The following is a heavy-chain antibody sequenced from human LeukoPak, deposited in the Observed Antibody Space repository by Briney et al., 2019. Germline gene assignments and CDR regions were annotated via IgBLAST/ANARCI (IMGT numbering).Heavy chain of an antibody. CDR3: ARERGYSYQGYAFDI. J-gene: IGHJ3*02. Sequence: ASVKVSCKASGYTFTRYDINWVRQATGQGLEWMGWMNPNSGNTGYAQKFQGRVTMTRNTSISTAYMELSSLRSEDTAVYYCARERGYSYQGYAFDIWGQGTMVTVSS. CDR2: MNPNSGNT. CDR1: GYTFTRYD. D-gene: IGHD5-18*01. V-gene: IGHV1-8*01.